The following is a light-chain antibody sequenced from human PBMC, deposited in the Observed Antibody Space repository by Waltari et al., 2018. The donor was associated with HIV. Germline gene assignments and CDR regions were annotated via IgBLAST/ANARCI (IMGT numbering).Light chain of an antibody. CDR3: QQRRNWPLT. CDR1: ENINNY. J-gene: IGKJ4*01. Sequence: EIVLTHSPATLSCSPGEEAPFPCTASENINNYLAWYQQKPGQAPRLVIYDSSNRAPGVPDRFSGGGSETHFALIISSLEPEDFAVYYCQQRRNWPLTFGGGTKVEIK. V-gene: IGKV3-11*01. CDR2: DSS.